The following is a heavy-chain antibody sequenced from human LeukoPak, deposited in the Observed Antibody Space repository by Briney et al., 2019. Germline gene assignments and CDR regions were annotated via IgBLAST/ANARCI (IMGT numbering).Heavy chain of an antibody. J-gene: IGHJ4*02. Sequence: GGSLRLSCAASGFTFSSYAMNWVRQGPGKGLEWVSSAISGSGGSTYYADSVKGRFTISRDNSKNTLYLQMNSLRAEDTAVYYCAKSGLNRFDYWGQGTLVTVSS. CDR2: ISGSGGST. CDR1: GFTFSSYA. V-gene: IGHV3-23*01. D-gene: IGHD2-15*01. CDR3: AKSGLNRFDY.